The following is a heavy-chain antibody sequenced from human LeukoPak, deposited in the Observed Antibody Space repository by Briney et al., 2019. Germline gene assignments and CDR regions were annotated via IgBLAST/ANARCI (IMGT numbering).Heavy chain of an antibody. Sequence: GGSLRLSCAASGFTFSSYAMHWVRQAPGKGLEWVAVISYDGSNKYYADSVKGRFTISRDNSKNTLYLQMNSLRAEDTAVYYCARGGPRRLAASFQPWGQGTLVTVSS. CDR1: GFTFSSYA. CDR2: ISYDGSNK. D-gene: IGHD6-13*01. J-gene: IGHJ1*01. CDR3: ARGGPRRLAASFQP. V-gene: IGHV3-30-3*01.